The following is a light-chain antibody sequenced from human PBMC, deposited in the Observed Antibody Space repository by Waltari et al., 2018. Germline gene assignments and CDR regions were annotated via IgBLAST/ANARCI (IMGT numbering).Light chain of an antibody. CDR3: SSYSNTNTPYVVLL. CDR2: DVS. J-gene: IGLJ2*01. CDR1: SSDLGGYSF. Sequence: QSALTQPASVSGSPGQSITIPCTGTSSDLGGYSFVSWYQQHPGKAPKLMIYDVSNRPSGVSDRFSGSKSGNTASLTISGLQAEDEADYYCSSYSNTNTPYVVLLFGGGTKLTVL. V-gene: IGLV2-14*03.